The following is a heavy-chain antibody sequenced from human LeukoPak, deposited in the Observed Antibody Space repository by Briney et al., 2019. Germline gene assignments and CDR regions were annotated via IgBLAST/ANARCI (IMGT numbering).Heavy chain of an antibody. D-gene: IGHD2-2*01. CDR3: ARRNWDCSSTSCYTAFDI. CDR2: INHSGST. V-gene: IGHV4-34*01. Sequence: SETLSLTCTVSGGSISSYYWSWIRQPPGKGLEWIGEINHSGSTNYNPSLKSRVTISVDTSKNQFSLKLSSVTAADTAVYYCARRNWDCSSTSCYTAFDIWGQGTMVTVSS. J-gene: IGHJ3*02. CDR1: GGSISSYY.